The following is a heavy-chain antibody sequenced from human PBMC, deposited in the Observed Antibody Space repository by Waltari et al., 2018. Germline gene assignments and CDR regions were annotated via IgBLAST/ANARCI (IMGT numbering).Heavy chain of an antibody. V-gene: IGHV4-59*01. Sequence: QVQLQESGPGLVKPSETLSLTCTVSGGSISSYYWSWIRQPPGKGLEWIGYIYYSGSTNYNPSLKSRVTISVDTSKNQFSLKLSSVTAADTAVYYCARNRVGRSWWAGELLPPSYYYGMDVWGQGTTVTVSS. J-gene: IGHJ6*02. CDR3: ARNRVGRSWWAGELLPPSYYYGMDV. CDR2: IYYSGST. D-gene: IGHD1-26*01. CDR1: GGSISSYY.